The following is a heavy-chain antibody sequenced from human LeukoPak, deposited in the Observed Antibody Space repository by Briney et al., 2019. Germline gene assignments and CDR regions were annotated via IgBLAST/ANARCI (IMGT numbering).Heavy chain of an antibody. CDR1: AYAFTNYF. V-gene: IGHV1-2*02. J-gene: IGHJ4*02. CDR3: VTPPVNGSGT. CDR2: INPSSGAT. Sequence: ASVKVSCKASAYAFTNYFIHWVRQAPGQGLEWMGWINPSSGATNLAQKFQGRVSMTRDTSITTGYMELSSLIFDDTAVCYCVTPPVNGSGTWGQGTQVTVSS. D-gene: IGHD3-10*01.